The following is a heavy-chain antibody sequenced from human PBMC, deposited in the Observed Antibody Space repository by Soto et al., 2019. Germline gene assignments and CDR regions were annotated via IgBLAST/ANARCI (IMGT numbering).Heavy chain of an antibody. V-gene: IGHV1-58*02. J-gene: IGHJ4*02. Sequence: QMQLVQSGPEVKKPGTSVKVSCKASGFTFTSSAMQWVRQARGQRLEWIGWIVVGSGKTNYEQKFQERVTIKRDMSTSTADMELSSLRAEDTAVYYCAADRDNWNYGSGINWGQGTLVTVSS. CDR3: AADRDNWNYGSGIN. CDR1: GFTFTSSA. D-gene: IGHD3-10*01. CDR2: IVVGSGKT.